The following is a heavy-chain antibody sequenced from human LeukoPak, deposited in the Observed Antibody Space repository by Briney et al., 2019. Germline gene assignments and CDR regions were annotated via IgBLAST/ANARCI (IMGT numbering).Heavy chain of an antibody. CDR3: TRGLTHRSSSWYSP. CDR2: IYTSGST. CDR1: GGSISSGSYY. J-gene: IGHJ5*02. D-gene: IGHD6-13*01. V-gene: IGHV4-61*02. Sequence: SQTLSLTCTVSGGSISSGSYYWSWIRQPAGKGLECIGRIYTSGSTNYNPSLKSRVTISVDTSKNQFSLKLSSVTAADTAVYYCTRGLTHRSSSWYSPWGQGTLVTVSS.